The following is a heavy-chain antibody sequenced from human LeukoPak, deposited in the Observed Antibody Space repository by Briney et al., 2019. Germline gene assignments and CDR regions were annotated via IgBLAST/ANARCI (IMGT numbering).Heavy chain of an antibody. CDR1: GGTFSSYA. J-gene: IGHJ4*02. D-gene: IGHD3-10*01. CDR2: IIPIFGTA. V-gene: IGHV1-69*13. Sequence: ASVKVSCKASGGTFSSYAISWVRQAPGQGLEWMGGIIPIFGTANYAQKFQGRVTITADESTSTAYMELSSLRSEDTAVYYCARGRYYYSSGSYNYFFDYWGQGTLVTVSS. CDR3: ARGRYYYSSGSYNYFFDY.